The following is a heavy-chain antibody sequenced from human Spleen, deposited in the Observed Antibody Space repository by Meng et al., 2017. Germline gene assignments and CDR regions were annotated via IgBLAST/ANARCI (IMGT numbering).Heavy chain of an antibody. D-gene: IGHD6-13*01. V-gene: IGHV4-39*07. Sequence: SETLSLTCTVSGGSISSSSYYWGWIRQPPGKGLEWIGSIYYSGSTYYNPSLKSRVTISVDTSKNQFSLKLSSVTAADTAVYYCARARVAAAVGFFDLWGRGSLVTVSS. CDR3: ARARVAAAVGFFDL. J-gene: IGHJ2*01. CDR2: IYYSGST. CDR1: GGSISSSSYY.